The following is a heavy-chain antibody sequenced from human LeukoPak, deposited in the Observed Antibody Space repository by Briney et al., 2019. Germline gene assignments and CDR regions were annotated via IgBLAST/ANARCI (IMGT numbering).Heavy chain of an antibody. CDR2: IWYDGSNK. Sequence: GGSLRLSCAASGFTFSSNGMHWVRQAPGKGLEWVAVIWYDGSNKYYADSVKGRFTISRDNSKNTLYLQMNSLRAEDTAVYYCAKDRGSEYYFDYWGQGTLVTVSS. V-gene: IGHV3-33*06. CDR3: AKDRGSEYYFDY. J-gene: IGHJ4*02. D-gene: IGHD3-10*01. CDR1: GFTFSSNG.